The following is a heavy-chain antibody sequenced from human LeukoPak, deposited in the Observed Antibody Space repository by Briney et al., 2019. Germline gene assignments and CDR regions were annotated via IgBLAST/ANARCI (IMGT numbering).Heavy chain of an antibody. D-gene: IGHD5-24*01. J-gene: IGHJ4*02. CDR1: GFMFSNFW. CDR3: ARGDGGFDY. Sequence: GGSLRLSCAASGFMFSNFWMHWVRQAPGKGLEGVSFTNNDGTTKEYADSVKGRFTISRDNTRNTVDLQMNGLSAEDTAVYYCARGDGGFDYWGQGSLVTVSS. V-gene: IGHV3-74*03. CDR2: TNNDGTTK.